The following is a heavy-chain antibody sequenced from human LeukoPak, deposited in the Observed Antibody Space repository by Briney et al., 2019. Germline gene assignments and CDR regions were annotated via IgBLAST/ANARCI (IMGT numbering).Heavy chain of an antibody. Sequence: GASVKVSCKASGYTFTSYGISWVRQAPGQGLEWMGWINTYNGNTNYPQKLQGRVTMTTDTSTSTAYMELRSLRSEDTAVYYCARAWESIAGYYFDYWGQGTLVTVSS. J-gene: IGHJ4*02. CDR3: ARAWESIAGYYFDY. V-gene: IGHV1-18*01. D-gene: IGHD1-26*01. CDR1: GYTFTSYG. CDR2: INTYNGNT.